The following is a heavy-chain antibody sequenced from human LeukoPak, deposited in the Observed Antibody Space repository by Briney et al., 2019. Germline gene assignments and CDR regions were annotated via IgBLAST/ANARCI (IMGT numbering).Heavy chain of an antibody. V-gene: IGHV4-39*01. CDR3: ARCDQTYYYDSSGPVPLFNWFDP. CDR1: GGSVSSSSYY. Sequence: SETLSLTCTVSGGSVSSSSYYWGWLRQPPGKGLEWIGNIFYSGSTYYSPSLKSRLTLSVDTSKNQFSLKLSSVTATDTAVYYCARCDQTYYYDSSGPVPLFNWFDPLGQGTLVTVSS. D-gene: IGHD3-22*01. J-gene: IGHJ5*02. CDR2: IFYSGST.